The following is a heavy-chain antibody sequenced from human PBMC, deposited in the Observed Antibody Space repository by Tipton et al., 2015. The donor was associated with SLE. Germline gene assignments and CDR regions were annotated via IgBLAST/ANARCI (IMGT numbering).Heavy chain of an antibody. CDR3: ARENGGNFGTYYFDY. D-gene: IGHD4-23*01. CDR1: GGSISSHY. J-gene: IGHJ4*02. V-gene: IGHV4-4*08. CDR2: IYTSGNT. Sequence: GLVKPSETLSLTCTVSGGSISSHYWSWIRQPPGKGLEWIGYIYTSGNTNYNPSLKSRVTISGDTSKNQFSLKLSSVTAADTAVYYCARENGGNFGTYYFDYWGQGTLVTVSS.